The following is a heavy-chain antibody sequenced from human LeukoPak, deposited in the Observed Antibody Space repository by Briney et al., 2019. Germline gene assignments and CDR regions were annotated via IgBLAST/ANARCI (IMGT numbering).Heavy chain of an antibody. CDR2: IYHSGST. CDR3: ARGGNGYFSNAFDI. J-gene: IGHJ3*02. Sequence: PSGTLSLTCAVSGGSISSSNWWSWVRQPPGKGLEWIGEIYHSGSTNYNPSLKSRVTISVDRSKNQFSLKLSSVTAADTAVYYCARGGNGYFSNAFDIWGQGTMVTVSS. V-gene: IGHV4-4*02. CDR1: GGSISSSNW. D-gene: IGHD5-18*01.